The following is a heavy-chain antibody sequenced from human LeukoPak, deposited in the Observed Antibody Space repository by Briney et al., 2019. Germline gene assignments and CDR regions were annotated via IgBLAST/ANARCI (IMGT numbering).Heavy chain of an antibody. V-gene: IGHV3-30*18. CDR2: ISSDGSDK. Sequence: AGGSLRLSCAPSGFTFTSSGMHWVRQAPGKGLEWVAVISSDGSDKYYADSVRGRFTISRDNSKNTLYLQMNSLRVEDTAVYYLAKDRRTDWALDYWGQGTLVTVSS. CDR3: AKDRRTDWALDY. J-gene: IGHJ4*02. CDR1: GFTFTSSG. D-gene: IGHD3-9*01.